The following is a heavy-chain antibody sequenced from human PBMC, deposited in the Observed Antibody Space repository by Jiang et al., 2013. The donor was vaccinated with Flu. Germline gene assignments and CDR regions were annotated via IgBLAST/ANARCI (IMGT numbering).Heavy chain of an antibody. CDR1: GGSISSYY. J-gene: IGHJ6*04. Sequence: LLKPSETLSLTCTVSGGSISSYYWSWIRQPPGKGLEWIGYIYYSGSTNYNPSLKSRVTISVDTSKNQFSLKLSSVTAADTAVYYCARWGVPAAIDYYYGMDVWGKGTTVTVSS. D-gene: IGHD2-2*02. CDR2: IYYSGST. CDR3: ARWGVPAAIDYYYGMDV. V-gene: IGHV4-59*01.